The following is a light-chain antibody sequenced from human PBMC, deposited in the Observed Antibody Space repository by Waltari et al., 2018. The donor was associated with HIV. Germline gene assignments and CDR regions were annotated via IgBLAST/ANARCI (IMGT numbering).Light chain of an antibody. J-gene: IGKJ1*01. CDR1: QLINNW. CDR3: QQYDTYRT. V-gene: IGKV1-5*03. CDR2: KAS. Sequence: DIQMTQYPSTLSASVGDRVTITCRASQLINNWLALYQQKPGKAPKLLIYKASTLQSGVPSRFSGSGSETEFTLTISSLQPDDFATYYCQQYDTYRTFGQGTKVEIK.